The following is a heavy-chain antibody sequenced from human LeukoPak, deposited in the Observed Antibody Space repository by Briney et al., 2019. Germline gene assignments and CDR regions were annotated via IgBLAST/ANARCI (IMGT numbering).Heavy chain of an antibody. CDR1: GGTFSSYA. J-gene: IGHJ6*04. Sequence: GASVKVSCKASGGTFSSYAISWVRQAPGQGLEWMGGIIPIFGTANYAQKLQGRVAITADESTSTAYMELSSLRSEDTAVYYCARESRAVAGNANGMDVWGKGTTVTVSS. CDR3: ARESRAVAGNANGMDV. V-gene: IGHV1-69*13. CDR2: IIPIFGTA. D-gene: IGHD6-19*01.